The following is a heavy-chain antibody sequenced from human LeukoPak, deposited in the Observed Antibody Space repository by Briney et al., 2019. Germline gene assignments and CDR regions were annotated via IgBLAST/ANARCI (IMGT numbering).Heavy chain of an antibody. CDR2: INPSGSST. J-gene: IGHJ5*02. V-gene: IGHV1-46*01. Sequence: VASVKVSCKASGYSFTSHYMHWVRQAPGQGLEWLGLINPSGSSTLYAQKLQGRVTMTRDMSTTTDYMELSSLRSEDTAVYYCARDNSVGDVAWWFDPWGQGTLVTVSS. CDR3: ARDNSVGDVAWWFDP. D-gene: IGHD1-26*01. CDR1: GYSFTSHY.